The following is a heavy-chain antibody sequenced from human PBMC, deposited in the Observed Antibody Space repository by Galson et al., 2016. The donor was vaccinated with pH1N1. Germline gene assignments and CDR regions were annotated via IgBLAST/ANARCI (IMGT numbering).Heavy chain of an antibody. Sequence: SLRLSCAASGFTLSSYGMHWVRQAPGKGLQWVAVMTYDGSNAYYADSVKGRFTISRDNSKNTLYLQIYTLRPEDTAVYYCARDRDGKGLDSWGQGILVTVSS. J-gene: IGHJ4*02. V-gene: IGHV3-30*03. CDR3: ARDRDGKGLDS. CDR2: MTYDGSNA. CDR1: GFTLSSYG.